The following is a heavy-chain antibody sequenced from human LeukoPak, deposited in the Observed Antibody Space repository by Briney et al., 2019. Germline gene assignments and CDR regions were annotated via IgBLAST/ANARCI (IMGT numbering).Heavy chain of an antibody. D-gene: IGHD5-18*01. Sequence: PSETLSLTCAVSGGSISSSSYYWGWIRQPPGKGLEWIGYIYYSGSTNYNPSLKSRVTISVDTSKNQFSLKLSSVTAADTAVYYCARGGYNYGNFDYWGQGTLVTVSS. J-gene: IGHJ4*02. CDR3: ARGGYNYGNFDY. CDR1: GGSISSSSYY. V-gene: IGHV4-61*05. CDR2: IYYSGST.